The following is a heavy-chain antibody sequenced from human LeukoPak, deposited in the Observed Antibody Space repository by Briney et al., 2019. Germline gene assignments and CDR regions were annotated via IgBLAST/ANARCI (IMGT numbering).Heavy chain of an antibody. CDR1: GGSISSYY. CDR3: ARDFGVIEQQLNEPVAGPLGDAFDI. J-gene: IGHJ3*02. CDR2: IYTSGST. V-gene: IGHV4-4*07. D-gene: IGHD6-13*01. Sequence: SETLSLTCTVSGGSISSYYWSWIRQPAGKGLEWIGRIYTSGSTNYNPSLKSRVTMSVDTSKNQFSLKLSSVTAADTAVYYCARDFGVIEQQLNEPVAGPLGDAFDIWGQGTMVTVSS.